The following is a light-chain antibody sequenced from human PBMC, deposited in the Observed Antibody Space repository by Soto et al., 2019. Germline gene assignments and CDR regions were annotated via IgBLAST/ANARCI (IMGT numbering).Light chain of an antibody. CDR1: SGHSSYA. V-gene: IGLV4-69*01. CDR2: LNSDGSH. J-gene: IGLJ2*01. CDR3: QTWGTGIAI. Sequence: QSVLTQSPSASASLGASVKLTCTLSSGHSSYAIAWHQQQPEKGPRYLMKLNSDGSHNKGDGIPDRFSGSSSGAERCLTISSLQSEDEADYYCQTWGTGIAIFGGGTKLTVL.